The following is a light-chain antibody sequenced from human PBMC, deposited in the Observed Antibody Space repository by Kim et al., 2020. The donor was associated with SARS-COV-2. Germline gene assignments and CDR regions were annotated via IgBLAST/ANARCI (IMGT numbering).Light chain of an antibody. CDR2: DVS. V-gene: IGLV2-14*03. CDR3: NSYTSSATLV. Sequence: GQSITISCTGTSSDVGGYNYVSWYQQNPGKAPKLMIYDVSNRPSGVSNRFSGSKSGNTASLTISGLQAEDEADYYCNSYTSSATLVFGGGTKVTVL. CDR1: SSDVGGYNY. J-gene: IGLJ3*02.